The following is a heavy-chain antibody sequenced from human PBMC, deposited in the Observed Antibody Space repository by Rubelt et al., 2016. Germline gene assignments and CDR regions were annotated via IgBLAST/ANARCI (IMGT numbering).Heavy chain of an antibody. V-gene: IGHV3-23*01. CDR2: ISGSGGST. CDR1: GFTFNNYA. D-gene: IGHD2-2*01. J-gene: IGHJ4*02. Sequence: EVQLLESGGGLVQPGGSLRLSCAASGFTFNNYAMNWVRQAPGKGLEWVSAISGSGGSTYYADSVKGRFTISRDNSKNTLYLQMNSLRAEDTAVYYCARGGTIVVPAASPSGYWGQGTLVTVSS. CDR3: ARGGTIVVPAASPSGY.